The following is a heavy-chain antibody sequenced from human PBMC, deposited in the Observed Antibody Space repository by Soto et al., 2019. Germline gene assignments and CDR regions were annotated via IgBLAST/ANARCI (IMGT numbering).Heavy chain of an antibody. V-gene: IGHV4-31*03. J-gene: IGHJ6*02. D-gene: IGHD3-3*02. CDR2: IYYSGST. Sequence: PSETLSLTCTVSGGSISSGGYYWSWIRQHPGKGLEWIGYIYYSGSTYYNPSLKSRVTISVDTSKNQFSLKLSSVTAADTAVYYCARAAFRTYYYGMDVWGQGTTVTVSS. CDR3: ARAAFRTYYYGMDV. CDR1: GGSISSGGYY.